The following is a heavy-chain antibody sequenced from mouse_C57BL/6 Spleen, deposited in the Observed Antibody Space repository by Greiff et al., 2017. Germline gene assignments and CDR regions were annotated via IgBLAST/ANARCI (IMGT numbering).Heavy chain of an antibody. V-gene: IGHV1-15*01. CDR3: TRDYSLGYFDV. CDR2: IDPETGGT. J-gene: IGHJ1*03. D-gene: IGHD2-12*01. CDR1: GYTFTDYE. Sequence: QVQLKQSGAELVRPGASVTLSCKASGYTFTDYEMHWVKQTPVHGLEWIGAIDPETGGTAYNQKFKGKAILTADKSSSTAYMELRSLTSEDSAVYYCTRDYSLGYFDVWGTGTTVTVSS.